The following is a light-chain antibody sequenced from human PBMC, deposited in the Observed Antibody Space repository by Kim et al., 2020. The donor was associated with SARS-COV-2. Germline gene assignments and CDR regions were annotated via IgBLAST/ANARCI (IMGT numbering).Light chain of an antibody. CDR2: NAS. J-gene: IGKJ4*01. V-gene: IGKV1-33*01. CDR3: PQYDNLPPT. CDR1: RNIGHY. Sequence: AYVKNTVTITCQASRNIGHYVNWYQHKPGKAPKILIFNASNLEARSPSRFSGSGTGKSFTFTISSLQPDDNAIYYCPQYDNLPPTIGGGTKVDIK.